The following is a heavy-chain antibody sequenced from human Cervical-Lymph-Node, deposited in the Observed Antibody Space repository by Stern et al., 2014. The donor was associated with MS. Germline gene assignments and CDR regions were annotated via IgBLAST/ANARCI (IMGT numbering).Heavy chain of an antibody. CDR2: IFTSGST. J-gene: IGHJ6*02. Sequence: VQLEESGPGLVKPSQTLSLTCTVSGGSIASSSYYWSWIRQPAGKGLEWIGRIFTSGSTNYTPSLQSRFTLSVDTSKNQFSLRLSSVTAADTAVYYCAREDYDGSGHPYYYGLDVWGQGTTVTVSS. CDR1: GGSIASSSYY. V-gene: IGHV4-61*02. D-gene: IGHD3-22*01. CDR3: AREDYDGSGHPYYYGLDV.